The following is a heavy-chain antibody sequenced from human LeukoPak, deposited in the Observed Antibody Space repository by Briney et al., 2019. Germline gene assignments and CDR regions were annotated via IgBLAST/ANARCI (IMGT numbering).Heavy chain of an antibody. Sequence: GGSLRLSCAASGFTFSSYAMHWVRQAPGKGLEWVAVISYDGSNKYYADSVKGRFTISRDNSKNTLYLQMNSLRAEDTAVYYCARTRWIAVAGTDYFDYWGQGTLVTVSS. CDR2: ISYDGSNK. D-gene: IGHD6-19*01. J-gene: IGHJ4*02. CDR3: ARTRWIAVAGTDYFDY. V-gene: IGHV3-30*04. CDR1: GFTFSSYA.